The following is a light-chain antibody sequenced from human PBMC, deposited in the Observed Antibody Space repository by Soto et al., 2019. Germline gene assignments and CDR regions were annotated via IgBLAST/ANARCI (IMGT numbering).Light chain of an antibody. V-gene: IGKV3D-15*01. Sequence: EIVLTQSPGILSLSPGERATLSCRASQSVSNDFLAWYQQKPGQAPRLLIYGASTRATDVPDRFSGSGSGADFTLTISRLQSEDFAVYYCQQSNNWPRTFGGGTKVDIK. J-gene: IGKJ4*01. CDR2: GAS. CDR1: QSVSNDF. CDR3: QQSNNWPRT.